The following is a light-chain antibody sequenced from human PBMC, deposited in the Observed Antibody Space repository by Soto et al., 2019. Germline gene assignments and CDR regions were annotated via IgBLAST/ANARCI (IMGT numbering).Light chain of an antibody. CDR3: QQYYGSSIT. Sequence: IQMTQSPSTLSASVGDRVTITCRASQSLNNYLAWYQQKPGKAPKLMIYDASTLERGVPSRFSGTGSGTEFTLTISSLQPDDFATYYCQQYYGSSITLGQGTRLEIK. V-gene: IGKV1-5*01. CDR2: DAS. CDR1: QSLNNY. J-gene: IGKJ5*01.